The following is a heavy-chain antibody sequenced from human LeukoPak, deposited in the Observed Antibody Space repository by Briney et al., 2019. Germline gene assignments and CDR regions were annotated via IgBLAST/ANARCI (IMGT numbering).Heavy chain of an antibody. J-gene: IGHJ4*02. CDR1: GGSISSYY. Sequence: SETLSLTCTVSGGSISSYYWSWIRQPPGKGLEWIGYIYYSGTTNYNPSLESRVTISVDTSKNQFSLKLSSVTAADTAVYYCARGGGRYSYGYDYWGQGTLVTVSS. D-gene: IGHD5-18*01. CDR3: ARGGGRYSYGYDY. CDR2: IYYSGTT. V-gene: IGHV4-59*01.